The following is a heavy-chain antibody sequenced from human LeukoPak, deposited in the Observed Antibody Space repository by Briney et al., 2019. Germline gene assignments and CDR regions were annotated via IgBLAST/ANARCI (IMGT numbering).Heavy chain of an antibody. CDR3: ARQIGSSGYFDF. D-gene: IGHD6-19*01. V-gene: IGHV5-51*01. CDR2: IYPGDSDT. Sequence: GESLKISCKGSGYSFTSYWIAWLRQMPGKGLEWIGIIYPGDSDTRYSPSFKGQVTISADKSINTAYLQWSGLKASDTAMYYCARQIGSSGYFDFWGQGTLVTVSS. J-gene: IGHJ4*02. CDR1: GYSFTSYW.